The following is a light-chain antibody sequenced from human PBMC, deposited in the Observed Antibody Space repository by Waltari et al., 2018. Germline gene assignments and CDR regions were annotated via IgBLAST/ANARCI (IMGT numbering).Light chain of an antibody. Sequence: IVLTQSPDTLSLSPGQRPTLSCRASQTINSNFLVWYQQKPGQAPRLIIHGASSRATGFPDRFSGSGSGTDFTLTISSLKPEDSAVYYCQQYDGSVLTFGGGTKVEI. CDR3: QQYDGSVLT. V-gene: IGKV3-20*01. CDR2: GAS. CDR1: QTINSNF. J-gene: IGKJ4*01.